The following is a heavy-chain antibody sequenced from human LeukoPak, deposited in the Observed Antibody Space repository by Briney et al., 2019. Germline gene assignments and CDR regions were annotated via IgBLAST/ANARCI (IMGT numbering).Heavy chain of an antibody. J-gene: IGHJ4*02. V-gene: IGHV3-30*03. Sequence: QPGRSLRLSCAGSGFTFNNYGIHWVRQAPGKGLEWVAVISFDGSDKYYADSVKGRFTISRDHSKNTLFLQMNSLRTEDTAVYYCARHSAEKCTGAYGWAPPDENWGQGTLVTVSS. CDR3: ARHSAEKCTGAYGWAPPDEN. CDR2: ISFDGSDK. CDR1: GFTFNNYG. D-gene: IGHD2-8*02.